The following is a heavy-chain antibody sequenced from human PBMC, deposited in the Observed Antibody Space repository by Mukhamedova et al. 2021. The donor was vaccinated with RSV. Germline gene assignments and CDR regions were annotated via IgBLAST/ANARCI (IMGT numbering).Heavy chain of an antibody. CDR2: IWYEGITK. CDR1: G. V-gene: IGHV3-33*01. CDR3: ARDISSYSDDL. J-gene: IGHJ2*01. D-gene: IGHD4-11*01. Sequence: GMHWVRQAPGKGLEWVAVIWYEGITKQYGDSVKGRFTISRDTSQNTLYLQMDSLRVEDTGVYYCARDISSYSDDLWGRGTLVTVS.